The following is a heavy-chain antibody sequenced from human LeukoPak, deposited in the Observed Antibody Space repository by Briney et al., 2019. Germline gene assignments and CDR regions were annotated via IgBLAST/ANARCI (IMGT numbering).Heavy chain of an antibody. CDR3: ATAVTGDGY. V-gene: IGHV1-69-2*01. CDR2: VDPEDGET. Sequence: ASVKVSRKASGYTFTDYYMHWVQQAPGKGLEWMGRVDPEDGETIYAEKFQGRVTITADTSTDTAYMELSSLRSEDTAVYYCATAVTGDGYWGQGTLVTVSS. D-gene: IGHD7-27*01. CDR1: GYTFTDYY. J-gene: IGHJ4*02.